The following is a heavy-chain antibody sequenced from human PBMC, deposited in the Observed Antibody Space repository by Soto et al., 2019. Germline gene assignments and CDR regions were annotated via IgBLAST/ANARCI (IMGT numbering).Heavy chain of an antibody. Sequence: RSLTCTVSGGAINTNNYYWGWVRQPPGKGLEWIGSVFYDGTTYYSPSLKSRVTISLATSRTQFSLKLNSVTAADTAVYYCARLVLVSPVANVWGQGTLVTVSS. V-gene: IGHV4-39*01. CDR2: VFYDGTT. CDR1: GGAINTNNYY. CDR3: ARLVLVSPVANV. J-gene: IGHJ4*02. D-gene: IGHD2-2*01.